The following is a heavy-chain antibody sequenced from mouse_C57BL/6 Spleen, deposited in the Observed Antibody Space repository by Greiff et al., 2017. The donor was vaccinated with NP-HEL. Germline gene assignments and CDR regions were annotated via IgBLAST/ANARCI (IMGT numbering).Heavy chain of an antibody. V-gene: IGHV1-55*01. CDR3: ARSRATTVVGYFEV. Sequence: QVQLQQPGAELVKPGASVKMSCKASGYTFTSYWITWVKQRPGQGLEWIGDIYPGSGSTNYNEKFKSKATLTVDTSSSTAYMQLSSLTSEDSAVYYCARSRATTVVGYFEVWGTGTTVTVSS. D-gene: IGHD1-1*01. CDR1: GYTFTSYW. J-gene: IGHJ1*03. CDR2: IYPGSGST.